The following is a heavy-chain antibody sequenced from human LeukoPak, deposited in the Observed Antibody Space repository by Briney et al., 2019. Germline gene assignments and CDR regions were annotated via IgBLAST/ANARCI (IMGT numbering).Heavy chain of an antibody. V-gene: IGHV3-30*18. D-gene: IGHD3-10*01. CDR3: AKRRGYYGSGSAFDY. J-gene: IGHJ4*02. Sequence: AGGSLRLSCAASGFTFSSSGMHWVRQAPGKGLEWVAVISYDGSNKYSADSVKGRFTISRDNSKNTLYLQMNSLRAEDTAVYYCAKRRGYYGSGSAFDYWGQGTLVTVSS. CDR1: GFTFSSSG. CDR2: ISYDGSNK.